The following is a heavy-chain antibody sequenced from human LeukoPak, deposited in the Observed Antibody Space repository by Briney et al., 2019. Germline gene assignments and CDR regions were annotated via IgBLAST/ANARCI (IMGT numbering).Heavy chain of an antibody. CDR1: GYTFTNYG. J-gene: IGHJ5*02. Sequence: ASVKVSFTASGYTFTNYGISWVRQAPGQGLEWMGWISGYNGKTNYAQKLQGRVTMTTDISTSTAYMELRSLRSDDTAVYYCARGPDWFDRWGQGTLVTVSS. CDR2: ISGYNGKT. CDR3: ARGPDWFDR. V-gene: IGHV1-18*01.